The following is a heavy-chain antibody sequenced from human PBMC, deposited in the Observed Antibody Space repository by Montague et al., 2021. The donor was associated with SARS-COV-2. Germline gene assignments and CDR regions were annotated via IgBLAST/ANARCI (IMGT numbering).Heavy chain of an antibody. D-gene: IGHD7-27*01. CDR1: GGSISSSY. CDR2: IYHYGSA. CDR3: TRDVNWDWYYFDY. Sequence: SETLSLTCSVSGGSISSSYWSWIRQPPGKGMEWIGYIYHYGSAKYNPSPKCRVTISVDTSKNQFSLKLSSVTAVDTAVYYCTRDVNWDWYYFDYWGQGTLVTVSS. J-gene: IGHJ4*02. V-gene: IGHV4-59*01.